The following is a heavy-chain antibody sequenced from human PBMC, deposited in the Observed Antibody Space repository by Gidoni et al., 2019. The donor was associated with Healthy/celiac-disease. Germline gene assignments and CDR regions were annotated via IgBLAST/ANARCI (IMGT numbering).Heavy chain of an antibody. CDR1: GGSFSGYY. D-gene: IGHD2-2*01. V-gene: IGHV4-34*01. CDR3: ARGRRYCSSTSCYSFPLDV. CDR2: INHSGST. J-gene: IGHJ6*02. Sequence: QVQLQQWDAGLLKPSETLSLTCAVYGGSFSGYYWSWIRQPPGKGLEWIGEINHSGSTNYNPSLKSRVTISVDTSKNQFSLKLSSVTAADTAVYYCARGRRYCSSTSCYSFPLDVWGQGTTVTVSS.